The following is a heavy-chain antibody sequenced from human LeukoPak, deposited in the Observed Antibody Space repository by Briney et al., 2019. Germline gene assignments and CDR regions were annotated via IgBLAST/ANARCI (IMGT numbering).Heavy chain of an antibody. D-gene: IGHD3-22*01. CDR2: ISAYNGNT. V-gene: IGHV1-18*01. CDR1: GYTFTSYG. CDR3: AADYYDSRGYYYMDV. Sequence: ASVKVSCKASGYTFTSYGISWVRQAPGQGLEWMGWISAYNGNTNYAQKLQGRVTMTTDTSTSTAYMELRSLRSDDTAVYYCAADYYDSRGYYYMDVWGKGTTVTVSS. J-gene: IGHJ6*03.